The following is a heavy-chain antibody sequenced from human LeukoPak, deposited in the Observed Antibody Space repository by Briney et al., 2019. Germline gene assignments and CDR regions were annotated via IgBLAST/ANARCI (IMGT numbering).Heavy chain of an antibody. CDR2: MNPNSGNT. J-gene: IGHJ4*02. Sequence: ASVKVSCKASGYTFTSYDINWVRQATGQGLEWMGWMNPNSGNTGNAQKFQGRVTMTRNTSISTAYMELSSLRSEDTAVYYCARDQDSSSWSSFDYWGQGTLVTVSS. V-gene: IGHV1-8*01. CDR3: ARDQDSSSWSSFDY. CDR1: GYTFTSYD. D-gene: IGHD6-13*01.